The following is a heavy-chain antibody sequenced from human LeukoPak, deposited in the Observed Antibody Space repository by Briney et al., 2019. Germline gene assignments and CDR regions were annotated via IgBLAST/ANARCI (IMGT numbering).Heavy chain of an antibody. J-gene: IGHJ4*02. Sequence: GRSLRLSCAASGFTFSSYGMHWVRQAPGKGLEWVAVISCDGSNKYYADSVKGRFTISRDNSKNTLYLQMNSLRAEDTAVYYCAKEKVYYYDSSGYEFYFDYWGQGTLVTVSS. D-gene: IGHD3-22*01. CDR3: AKEKVYYYDSSGYEFYFDY. CDR2: ISCDGSNK. CDR1: GFTFSSYG. V-gene: IGHV3-30*18.